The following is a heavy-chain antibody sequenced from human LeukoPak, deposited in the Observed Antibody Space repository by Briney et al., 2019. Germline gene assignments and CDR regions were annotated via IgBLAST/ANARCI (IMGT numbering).Heavy chain of an antibody. CDR1: GFTFSSYW. J-gene: IGHJ6*02. CDR2: IKQDGSEK. D-gene: IGHD6-13*01. Sequence: GGSLRLSCAASGFTFSSYWMSWVRQAPGKGLEWVANIKQDGSEKYYVDSVKGRFTISRDNAKNSLYLQMNSLRAEDTAVYYCARVGIAAAAETYYYYGMDVWGQGTTVTVSS. CDR3: ARVGIAAAAETYYYYGMDV. V-gene: IGHV3-7*01.